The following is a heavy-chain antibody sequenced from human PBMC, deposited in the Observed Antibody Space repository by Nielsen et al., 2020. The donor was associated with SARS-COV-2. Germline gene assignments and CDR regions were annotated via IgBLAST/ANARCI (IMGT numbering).Heavy chain of an antibody. CDR2: IYYSGST. J-gene: IGHJ4*02. V-gene: IGHV4-39*07. D-gene: IGHD6-13*01. Sequence: SETLSLTCTVSGGSISSSSYYWGWIRQPPGKGLEWIGSIYYSGSTYYNPSLKSRVTISVDTSKNQFSLKLSSVTAADTAVYYCAGNPNLSWYYSPQIDYWGQGTLVTVSS. CDR1: GGSISSSSYY. CDR3: AGNPNLSWYYSPQIDY.